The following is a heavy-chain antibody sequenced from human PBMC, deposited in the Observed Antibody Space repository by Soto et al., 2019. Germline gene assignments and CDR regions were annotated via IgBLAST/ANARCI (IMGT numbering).Heavy chain of an antibody. Sequence: GESLKISCKGSGYSFTSYWIGWVLQMPWKGLEWMGIIYPGDSDTRYSPSFQGQVTISADKSISTAYLQWSSLKASDTAMYYCARDTGYSSGSNAFDIWGQGTIVTVSS. D-gene: IGHD6-19*01. J-gene: IGHJ3*02. CDR1: GYSFTSYW. CDR3: ARDTGYSSGSNAFDI. V-gene: IGHV5-51*01. CDR2: IYPGDSDT.